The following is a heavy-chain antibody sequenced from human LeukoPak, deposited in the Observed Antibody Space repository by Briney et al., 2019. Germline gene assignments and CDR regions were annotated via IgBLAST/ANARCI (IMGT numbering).Heavy chain of an antibody. CDR1: GGSISSYY. D-gene: IGHD5-12*01. J-gene: IGHJ5*02. V-gene: IGHV4-34*01. CDR2: INHSGST. CDR3: ARQIRWLRYWFDP. Sequence: SETLSLTCTVSGGSISSYYWSWIRQPPGKGLEWIGEINHSGSTNYNPSLKSRVTISVGTSKNQFSLKLSPVTAADTAVYYCARQIRWLRYWFDPWGQGTLVTVSS.